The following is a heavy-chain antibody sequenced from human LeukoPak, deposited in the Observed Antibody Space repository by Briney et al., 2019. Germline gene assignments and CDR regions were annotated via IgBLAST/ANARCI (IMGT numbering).Heavy chain of an antibody. CDR2: ISVDNGNT. Sequence: ASVKVSCKASGYIISNYGMSWVRQAPGQGLQWMGWISVDNGNTTYAQKFQGRLTMTTDTSTSTAYMELRSLRFDDTAVYYCARPRTSGWIHDVYDIWGQGTLVTVPS. CDR1: GYIISNYG. J-gene: IGHJ3*02. V-gene: IGHV1-18*01. D-gene: IGHD6-19*01. CDR3: ARPRTSGWIHDVYDI.